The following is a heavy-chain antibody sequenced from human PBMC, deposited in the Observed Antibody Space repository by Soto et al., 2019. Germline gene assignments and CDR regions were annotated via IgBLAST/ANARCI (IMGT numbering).Heavy chain of an antibody. J-gene: IGHJ6*02. D-gene: IGHD7-27*01. CDR1: GYTFTSYD. Sequence: QVQLVQSGAEVKKPGASVKVSCKASGYTFTSYDINWVRQATGQGLEWMGWMNPNSGNTGYAQKFQGRVPMNRNTSISTAYMGLSSLRSEDTAVYYCASLPWANYYYYGMDVWGQGTTVTVSS. CDR3: ASLPWANYYYYGMDV. V-gene: IGHV1-8*01. CDR2: MNPNSGNT.